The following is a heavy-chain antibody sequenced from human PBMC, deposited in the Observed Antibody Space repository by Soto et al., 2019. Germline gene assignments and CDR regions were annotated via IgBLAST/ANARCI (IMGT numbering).Heavy chain of an antibody. D-gene: IGHD3-3*01. CDR2: IKSKTDGGTT. J-gene: IGHJ4*02. CDR3: TTDSPITIFGVVIPKGY. V-gene: IGHV3-15*01. CDR1: GFTFSNAW. Sequence: GGSLRLSCAASGFTFSNAWMSWVRQAPGKGLEWVGRIKSKTDGGTTDHAAPVKGRFTISRDDSKNTLYLQMNSLKTEDTAVYYCTTDSPITIFGVVIPKGYWGQGTLVTVSS.